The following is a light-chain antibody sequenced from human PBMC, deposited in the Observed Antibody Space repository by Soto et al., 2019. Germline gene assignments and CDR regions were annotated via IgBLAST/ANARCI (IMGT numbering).Light chain of an antibody. J-gene: IGLJ1*01. CDR1: ALPRQC. CDR2: QDT. V-gene: IGLV3-25*02. CDR3: QSADTSGNIEV. Sequence: SFELTQPPSMSVSPGQTAVITCSGDALPRQCVYWFKQKPGQAPVLVIYQDTRRPPTIPARFSGSASGTTVSLTISGVQADDEADYYCQSADTSGNIEVFGPGTKVTVL.